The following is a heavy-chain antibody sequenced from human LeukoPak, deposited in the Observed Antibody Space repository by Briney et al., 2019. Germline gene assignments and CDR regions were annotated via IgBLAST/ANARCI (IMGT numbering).Heavy chain of an antibody. CDR1: GFTFSDYY. V-gene: IGHV3-11*01. J-gene: IGHJ6*03. CDR2: ISSSGSTI. CDR3: AREGYYGSGSYSLYYYYMDV. D-gene: IGHD3-10*01. Sequence: PGGSLRLPCAASGFTFSDYYMSWIRQAPGKGLEWVSYISSSGSTIYYADSVKGRFTISRDNAKNSLYLQMNSLRAEDTAVYYCAREGYYGSGSYSLYYYYMDVWGKGTTVTISS.